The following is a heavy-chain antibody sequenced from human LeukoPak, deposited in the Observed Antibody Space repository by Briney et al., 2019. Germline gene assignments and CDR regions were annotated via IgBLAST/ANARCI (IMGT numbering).Heavy chain of an antibody. Sequence: KPSETLSLTCTVSGGSISSYYWSWIRQPPGKGLEWIGYIYYSGSTNYNPSLKSRVTISVDTSKNQFSLKLSSVTAADTAVYYCARGGRDTGPYWYFDLWGRSTLVTVSS. CDR1: GGSISSYY. J-gene: IGHJ2*01. CDR3: ARGGRDTGPYWYFDL. D-gene: IGHD3-10*01. V-gene: IGHV4-59*01. CDR2: IYYSGST.